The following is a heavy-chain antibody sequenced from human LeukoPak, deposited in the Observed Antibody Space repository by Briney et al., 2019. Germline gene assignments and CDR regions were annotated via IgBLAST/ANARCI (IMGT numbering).Heavy chain of an antibody. Sequence: PGGSLRLSCAASGFIFSSYAMSWIRQPPGKGLEWIGNIYYTGSTYYNPSLKSRVTMSVDTSKSQFSLKVSSVTAADTAVYYCARLSKGRYFDYIFDYWGQGTLVTVSS. CDR2: IYYTGST. V-gene: IGHV4-39*01. J-gene: IGHJ4*02. CDR1: GFIFSSYA. CDR3: ARLSKGRYFDYIFDY. D-gene: IGHD3-9*01.